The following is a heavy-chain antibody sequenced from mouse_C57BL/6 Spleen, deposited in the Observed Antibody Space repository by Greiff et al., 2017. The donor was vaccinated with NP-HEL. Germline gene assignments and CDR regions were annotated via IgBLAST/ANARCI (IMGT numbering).Heavy chain of an antibody. D-gene: IGHD3-1*01. J-gene: IGHJ3*01. CDR2: IYPGDGDT. CDR1: GYAFSSSW. Sequence: VQLQQSGPELVKPGASVKISCKASGYAFSSSWMNWVKQRPGKGLEWIGRIYPGDGDTNYNGKFKGKATLTADKSSSKAYMQLSSLTSEDSAVYCCARGGYFLFAYWGQGTLVTVSA. V-gene: IGHV1-82*01. CDR3: ARGGYFLFAY.